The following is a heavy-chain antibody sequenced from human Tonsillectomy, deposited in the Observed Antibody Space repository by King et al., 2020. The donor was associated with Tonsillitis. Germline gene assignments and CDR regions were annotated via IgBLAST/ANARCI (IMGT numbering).Heavy chain of an antibody. V-gene: IGHV4-59*08. Sequence: VQLQESGPGLVKPSETLSLTCTVSGGSISSYYWSWFRQPPGKGLEWIGYIYYSGGTNYNPSLKSRVTISVDTTKNQNSLKLRSVTAADTAVYYCARLSGENYYADYWGQGTLVTVSS. D-gene: IGHD3-10*01. J-gene: IGHJ4*02. CDR2: IYYSGGT. CDR1: GGSISSYY. CDR3: ARLSGENYYADY.